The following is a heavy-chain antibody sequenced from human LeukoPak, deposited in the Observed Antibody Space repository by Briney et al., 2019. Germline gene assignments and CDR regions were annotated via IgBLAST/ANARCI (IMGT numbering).Heavy chain of an antibody. CDR1: GFTFSKYA. Sequence: GGSLRLSCAASGFTFSKYAMSWVRQAPGKGLEWVSTINDRGTGTYYADSVKGRFTISRDNAKNTLYLQMNSLRAEDTAVYYCARDYGLSYYYGMDVWGQGTTVTVSS. CDR2: INDRGTGT. V-gene: IGHV3-23*01. J-gene: IGHJ6*02. CDR3: ARDYGLSYYYGMDV. D-gene: IGHD3-10*01.